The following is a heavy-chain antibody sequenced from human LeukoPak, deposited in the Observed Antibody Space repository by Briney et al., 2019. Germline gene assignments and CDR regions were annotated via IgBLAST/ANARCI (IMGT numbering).Heavy chain of an antibody. D-gene: IGHD3-22*01. V-gene: IGHV4-4*02. CDR3: ARDRVYYDSSGYYRTHHDAFDI. CDR1: GGSISSSNW. J-gene: IGHJ3*02. Sequence: SETLSLTCAVSGGSISSSNWWSWIRQPPGKGLEWIGEIYHSGSTYYNPSLKSRVTISVDTSKNQFSLKLSSVTAADTAVYYCARDRVYYDSSGYYRTHHDAFDIWGQGTMVTVSS. CDR2: IYHSGST.